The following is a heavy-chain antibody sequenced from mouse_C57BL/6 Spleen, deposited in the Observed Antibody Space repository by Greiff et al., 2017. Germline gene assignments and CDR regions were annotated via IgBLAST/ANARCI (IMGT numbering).Heavy chain of an antibody. Sequence: QVQLQQSGPGLVQPSQSLSITCTVSDFSLTSYGVHWVRQPPGKGLEWLGVIWSGGSTDYNAAFISRLSISKDNSKSQVFFKMNSLQADDTAIYYCAKNSGGYYKGYAMDYWGQGTSVTVSS. CDR2: IWSGGST. J-gene: IGHJ4*01. CDR3: AKNSGGYYKGYAMDY. D-gene: IGHD2-3*01. V-gene: IGHV2-4*01. CDR1: DFSLTSYG.